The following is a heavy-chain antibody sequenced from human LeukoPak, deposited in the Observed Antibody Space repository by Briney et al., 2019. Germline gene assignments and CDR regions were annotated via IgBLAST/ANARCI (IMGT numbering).Heavy chain of an antibody. CDR1: GGTFSSYA. D-gene: IGHD4-23*01. CDR3: AFEAYGGPTPGNY. J-gene: IGHJ4*02. CDR2: IIPVFGIA. Sequence: ASVKVSCKASGGTFSSYAISWVRQAPGQGLEWMGRIIPVFGIANYAQKFQGRVTITADKSTSTAYMELSSLRPEDTAVYYCAFEAYGGPTPGNYWGQGTLVTVSS. V-gene: IGHV1-69*04.